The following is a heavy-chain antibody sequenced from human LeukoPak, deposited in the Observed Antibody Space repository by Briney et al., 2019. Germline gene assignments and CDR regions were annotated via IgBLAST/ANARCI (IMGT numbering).Heavy chain of an antibody. D-gene: IGHD4-17*01. J-gene: IGHJ4*02. V-gene: IGHV1-8*01. CDR3: AMSNYGDYSFDY. Sequence: ASVKVSCKASGYTFTSYDINWVRQATGQGLGWMGWMNPNSGNTGYAQKFQGRVTMTRNTSISTAYMELSSLRSEDTAVYYCAMSNYGDYSFDYWGQGTLVTVSS. CDR1: GYTFTSYD. CDR2: MNPNSGNT.